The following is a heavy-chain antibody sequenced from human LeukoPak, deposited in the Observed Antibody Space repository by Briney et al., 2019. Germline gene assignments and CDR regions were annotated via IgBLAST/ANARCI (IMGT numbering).Heavy chain of an antibody. CDR1: GFTFSSYA. Sequence: GGSLRLSCAASGFTFSSYAMSWVRQAPGKGLEWVSSISSSSSYIYYADSVKGRFTISRDNAKNSLYLQMNSLRAEDTAVYYCARTGYGVRSWFDPWGQGTLVTVSS. D-gene: IGHD5-18*01. CDR3: ARTGYGVRSWFDP. V-gene: IGHV3-21*01. J-gene: IGHJ5*02. CDR2: ISSSSSYI.